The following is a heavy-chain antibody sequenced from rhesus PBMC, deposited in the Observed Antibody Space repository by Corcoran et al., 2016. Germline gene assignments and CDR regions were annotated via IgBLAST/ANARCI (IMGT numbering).Heavy chain of an antibody. Sequence: QVQLQESGPGLVKPSETLSLTFAVSGYSITSTNWWTWFRQPPGKGLEWIGSFYSNTETIDYNPSLKNRVTISKDTSKNQFSLKLSSVTAADTAVYYCARGAGGNRYDVWGPGVLVTVSS. J-gene: IGHJ5-1*01. CDR2: FYSNTETI. CDR3: ARGAGGNRYDV. V-gene: IGHV4S18*01. D-gene: IGHD4-29*01. CDR1: GYSITSTNW.